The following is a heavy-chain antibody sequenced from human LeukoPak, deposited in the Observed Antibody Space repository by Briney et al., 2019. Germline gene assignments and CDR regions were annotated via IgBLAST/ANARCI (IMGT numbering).Heavy chain of an antibody. Sequence: ASVKVSCKASGNTFTGYYMHWVRQAPGQGLEWMGWINPNTGGTNYAQKFQGRVTMTRDTSISTVYMELSSLRSDDTAVYYCARRPEFGTNIIGAWGQGTLVTVSS. V-gene: IGHV1-2*02. CDR1: GNTFTGYY. J-gene: IGHJ5*02. CDR3: ARRPEFGTNIIGA. CDR2: INPNTGGT. D-gene: IGHD1-14*01.